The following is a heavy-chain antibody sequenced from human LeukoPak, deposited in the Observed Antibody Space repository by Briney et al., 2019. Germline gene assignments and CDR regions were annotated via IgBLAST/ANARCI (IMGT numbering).Heavy chain of an antibody. CDR1: GFTFDNYA. CDR3: AKSFYDSSPCDY. V-gene: IGHV3-23*03. J-gene: IGHJ4*02. CDR2: IYSGGST. D-gene: IGHD3-22*01. Sequence: GGSLRLSCAASGFTFDNYAMSWVRQAPGKGLEWVSVIYSGGSTYYADSVKGRFTISRDNSKNTLYLQMNSLRAEDTAVYYCAKSFYDSSPCDYWGQGALVTVSS.